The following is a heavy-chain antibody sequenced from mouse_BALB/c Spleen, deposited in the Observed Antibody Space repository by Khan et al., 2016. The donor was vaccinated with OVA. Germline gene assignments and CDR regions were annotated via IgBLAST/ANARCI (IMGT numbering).Heavy chain of an antibody. D-gene: IGHD1-2*01. Sequence: EVELVESGGGLVQPGGSRKLSCEASGFTFSDYGMAWVRQAPGKGPEWVAFISDLAYTIYYADTVTGRFTISRENAKNTLYLEQSSLRSEDTSIYYCARGGGTAPFAYWGLGTLVTVSA. CDR1: GFTFSDYG. J-gene: IGHJ3*01. V-gene: IGHV5-15*02. CDR2: ISDLAYTI. CDR3: ARGGGTAPFAY.